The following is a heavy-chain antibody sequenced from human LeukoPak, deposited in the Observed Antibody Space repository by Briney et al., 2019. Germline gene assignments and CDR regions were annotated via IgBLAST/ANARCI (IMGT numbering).Heavy chain of an antibody. CDR1: GFTFSSYS. CDR3: ARDADYYDSSGYYVY. V-gene: IGHV3-48*02. Sequence: GGSLRLSCAASGFTFSSYSMNWVRQAPGKGLEWVSHITASGTAMFYADSVKGRFTISRDNAKNSLYLQMNSLRDEDTAVYYCARDADYYDSSGYYVYWGQGTLVTVSS. CDR2: ITASGTAM. J-gene: IGHJ4*02. D-gene: IGHD3-22*01.